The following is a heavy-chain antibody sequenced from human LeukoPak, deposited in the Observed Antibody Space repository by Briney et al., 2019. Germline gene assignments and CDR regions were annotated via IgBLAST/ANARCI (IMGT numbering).Heavy chain of an antibody. CDR2: IIPIFGTA. J-gene: IGHJ5*02. Sequence: ASVKVSCKASGYTFTSYGISWVRQAPGQGLEWMGGIIPIFGTANYAQKFQGRVTITADESTSTAYMELSSLRSEDTAVYYCAGGPYSGSSSWGQGTLVTVSS. V-gene: IGHV1-69*13. CDR3: AGGPYSGSSS. CDR1: GYTFTSYG. D-gene: IGHD1-26*01.